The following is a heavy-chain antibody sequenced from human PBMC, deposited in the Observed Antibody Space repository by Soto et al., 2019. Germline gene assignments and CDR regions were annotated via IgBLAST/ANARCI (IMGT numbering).Heavy chain of an antibody. V-gene: IGHV3-33*01. D-gene: IGHD3-3*01. J-gene: IGHJ4*02. CDR2: IWYDGSNK. CDR1: GFTFSSYG. CDR3: ARDQGLGFWSGYYTGPDY. Sequence: QVQLVESGGGVVQPGRSLRLSCAASGFTFSSYGKHWVRQAPGKGLEWVAVIWYDGSNKYYADSVKGRFTISRDNSKNTLYLQMNSLRAEDTAVYYCARDQGLGFWSGYYTGPDYWGQGTLVTVSS.